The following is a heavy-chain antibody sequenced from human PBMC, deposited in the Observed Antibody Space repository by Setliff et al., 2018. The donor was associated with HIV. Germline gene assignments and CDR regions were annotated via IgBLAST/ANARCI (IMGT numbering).Heavy chain of an antibody. Sequence: ASVKVSCKTSGYTFKSYEINWVRQAPGQRPEWMARINAGNGNREYSPKFQGRVTITADTSASTMYMELSSLRSEDTAVYYCARVGNNRLQFFDHWGQGTLVTVSS. CDR3: ARVGNNRLQFFDH. CDR2: INAGNGNR. D-gene: IGHD5-12*01. V-gene: IGHV1-3*01. CDR1: GYTFKSYE. J-gene: IGHJ4*02.